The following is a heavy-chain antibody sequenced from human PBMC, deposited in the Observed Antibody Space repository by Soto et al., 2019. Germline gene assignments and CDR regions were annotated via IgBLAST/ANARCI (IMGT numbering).Heavy chain of an antibody. Sequence: GGSLRLSCAASGFNFRRYGMHWVRQAPGKGLEWVAVISYDGSNKYYADSVKGRFTISRDDSKNTLNLQMNSLRSEDTAMYYCANDSVEGGDIVVMVYASNWFDPWGQGTLVTVSS. CDR3: ANDSVEGGDIVVMVYASNWFDP. J-gene: IGHJ5*02. CDR2: ISYDGSNK. CDR1: GFNFRRYG. D-gene: IGHD2-8*01. V-gene: IGHV3-30*18.